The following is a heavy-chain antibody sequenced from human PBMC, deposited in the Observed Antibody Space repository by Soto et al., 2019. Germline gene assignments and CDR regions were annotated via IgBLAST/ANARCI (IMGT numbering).Heavy chain of an antibody. CDR3: ARDLKLRSRHDAFDI. J-gene: IGHJ3*02. CDR2: INPNSGGT. V-gene: IGHV1-2*04. CDR1: GYTFTGYY. D-gene: IGHD2-15*01. Sequence: ASVKVSCKASGYTFTGYYMHWVRQAPGQGLEWVGWINPNSGGTNYAQKFQGWVTMTRDTSIRAAYMERSRLRADDTAVYYCARDLKLRSRHDAFDIWGQGTMVTVSS.